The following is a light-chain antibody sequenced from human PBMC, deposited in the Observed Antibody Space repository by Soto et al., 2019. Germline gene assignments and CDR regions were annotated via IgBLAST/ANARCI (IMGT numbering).Light chain of an antibody. CDR2: YDD. Sequence: QPVLTQPPSVSEAPRQRVTMSCSGSSSNIGNNVVSWYQQLPGKAPKLLIHYDDVLPSGVSHRFSGSKSGTSASLAISGLQSEDEADYYCAAWDDRLNGVVFGGGTQLTVL. J-gene: IGLJ7*01. CDR3: AAWDDRLNGVV. CDR1: SSNIGNNV. V-gene: IGLV1-36*01.